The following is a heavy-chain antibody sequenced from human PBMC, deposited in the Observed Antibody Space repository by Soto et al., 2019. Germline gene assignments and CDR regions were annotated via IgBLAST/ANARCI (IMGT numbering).Heavy chain of an antibody. V-gene: IGHV4-4*07. CDR3: ARDRLSWLATIKNNWFDP. CDR1: GGSISSYY. D-gene: IGHD5-12*01. Sequence: SETLSLTCTVSGGSISSYYWSWIRQPAGKGLEWIGGIYTSGSTNYNPAINRLITMSVDTSKNQFPQKLSPVTAADTAVYYAARDRLSWLATIKNNWFDPWGQGTLVTVSS. CDR2: IYTSGST. J-gene: IGHJ5*02.